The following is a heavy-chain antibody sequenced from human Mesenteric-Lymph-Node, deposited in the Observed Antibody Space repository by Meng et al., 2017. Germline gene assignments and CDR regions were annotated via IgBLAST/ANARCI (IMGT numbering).Heavy chain of an antibody. CDR2: ISSSSSYI. D-gene: IGHD4-23*01. V-gene: IGHV3-21*01. CDR3: TRDYGGTDGVFDY. Sequence: GGSLRPSCAASGFSVSSYTMNWVRPPPGKGLEWVSSISSSSSYIYYADSVKGRFTISRDNAKNSLYLQMDSLRAEDTAVYYCTRDYGGTDGVFDYWGQGTLVTVSS. CDR1: GFSVSSYT. J-gene: IGHJ4*02.